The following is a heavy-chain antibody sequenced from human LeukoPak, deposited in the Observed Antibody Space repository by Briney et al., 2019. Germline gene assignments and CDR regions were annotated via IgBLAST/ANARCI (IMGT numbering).Heavy chain of an antibody. V-gene: IGHV1-46*01. CDR2: INPSGGST. Sequence: ASVKVSCKASGYAFTSYYMHWVRQAPGQGLEWMGIINPSGGSTSYAQKFQGRVTMTRDTSTSTVYMELSSLRSEDTAVYYCEIAAAGSPFDYWGQGTLVTVSS. J-gene: IGHJ4*02. CDR3: EIAAAGSPFDY. CDR1: GYAFTSYY. D-gene: IGHD6-13*01.